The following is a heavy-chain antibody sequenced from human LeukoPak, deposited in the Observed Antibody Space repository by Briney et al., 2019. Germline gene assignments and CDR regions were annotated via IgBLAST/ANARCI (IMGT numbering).Heavy chain of an antibody. D-gene: IGHD6-19*01. CDR2: IIPIFGTA. CDR3: ARDSSGPVEFAY. Sequence: GSSVKVSCKASGGTFSSYAISWVRQAPGQGLEWMGGIIPIFGTANYAQKIQGGVTITTDESTSTAYMELRSLRSQDTAVYYCARDSSGPVEFAYWGQGTLVTVCS. V-gene: IGHV1-69*05. J-gene: IGHJ4*02. CDR1: GGTFSSYA.